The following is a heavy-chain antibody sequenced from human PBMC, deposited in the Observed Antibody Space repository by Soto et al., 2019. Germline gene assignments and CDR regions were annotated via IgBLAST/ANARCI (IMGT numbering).Heavy chain of an antibody. V-gene: IGHV3-30-3*01. J-gene: IGHJ3*02. Sequence: PGGSLRLSCAASGFTFSSYAMHWVRQAPGKGLEWVAFISYDGGGKYYADSVKGRFTISRDNSKNTLYLQMNTLRAEDTAVYYCATEGASSAYGDAFDIWGQGTMVTVSS. CDR3: ATEGASSAYGDAFDI. CDR2: ISYDGGGK. D-gene: IGHD6-25*01. CDR1: GFTFSSYA.